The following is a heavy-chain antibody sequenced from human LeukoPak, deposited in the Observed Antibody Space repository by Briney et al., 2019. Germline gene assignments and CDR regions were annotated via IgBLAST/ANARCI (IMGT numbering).Heavy chain of an antibody. CDR2: INTNTGNP. CDR3: ARANLWFGELGWIDP. CDR1: GYTFTGYY. J-gene: IGHJ5*02. V-gene: IGHV7-4-1*02. D-gene: IGHD3-10*01. Sequence: ASVKVSCKTSGYTFTGYYMHWARQAPGQGLEWMGWINTNTGNPTYAQGFTGRFVFSLDTSVSTAYLQISSLKADDTAVYYCARANLWFGELGWIDPWGQGTQVTVSS.